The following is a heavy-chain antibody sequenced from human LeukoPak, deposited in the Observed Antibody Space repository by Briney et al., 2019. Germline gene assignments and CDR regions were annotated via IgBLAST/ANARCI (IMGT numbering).Heavy chain of an antibody. J-gene: IGHJ6*02. D-gene: IGHD3-22*01. Sequence: GGSLRLSCAASGFTFSSYGMHWVRQAPGKGLEWVAVISYDGSNKYYADSVRGRFTISRDNSKNTLYLQMNSLRAEDTAVYYCAKSLRAKVVKHDYGMDVWGQGTTVTVSS. CDR2: ISYDGSNK. CDR3: AKSLRAKVVKHDYGMDV. V-gene: IGHV3-30*18. CDR1: GFTFSSYG.